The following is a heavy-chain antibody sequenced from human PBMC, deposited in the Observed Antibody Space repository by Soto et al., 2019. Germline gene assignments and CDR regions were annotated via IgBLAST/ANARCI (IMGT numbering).Heavy chain of an antibody. CDR3: ATSTRFAFDF. CDR2: ISYSGAS. Sequence: QVQLQESGPGLVKPSETLSLICTVSGGSVSGDKNYWSWIRQSPGKGLEWIGYISYSGASNYNPSLKSRLTISVDRSKNQFALKLSSVTASDTALYYCATSTRFAFDFWGQGTTVIVSS. V-gene: IGHV4-61*01. CDR1: GGSVSGDKNY. D-gene: IGHD3-16*01. J-gene: IGHJ3*01.